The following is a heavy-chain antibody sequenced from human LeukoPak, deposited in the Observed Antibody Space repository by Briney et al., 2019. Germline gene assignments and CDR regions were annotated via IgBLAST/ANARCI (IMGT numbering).Heavy chain of an antibody. CDR1: GYSFSSYG. CDR2: ISAYNGNT. CDR3: ARGYKPPDFDY. Sequence: GASVKVSCKASGYSFSSYGITWVRQAPGQGLEWMGWISAYNGNTNYAQNLQGRVTMTTDTSTSTAYMELRTLTSDDTAVYYCARGYKPPDFDYWGREPWSPSPQ. D-gene: IGHD1-14*01. V-gene: IGHV1-18*01. J-gene: IGHJ4*02.